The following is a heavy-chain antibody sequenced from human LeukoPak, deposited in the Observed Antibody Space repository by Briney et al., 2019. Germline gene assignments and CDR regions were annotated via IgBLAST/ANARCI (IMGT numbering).Heavy chain of an antibody. J-gene: IGHJ4*02. D-gene: IGHD2-15*01. V-gene: IGHV4-4*07. CDR1: GGSISGYY. Sequence: SETLSLTCTVSGGSISGYYWTWIRQPAGKGLEWIGRVSDSGRAYYNPFLESRVAISLDTSNSQFSLKVTSVTAADTAVYYCARGRDMTPLAAYYSFVNWGQGTLVSVSS. CDR3: ARGRDMTPLAAYYSFVN. CDR2: VSDSGRA.